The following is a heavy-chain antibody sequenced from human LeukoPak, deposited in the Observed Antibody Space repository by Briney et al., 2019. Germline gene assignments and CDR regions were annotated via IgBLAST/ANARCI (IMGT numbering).Heavy chain of an antibody. J-gene: IGHJ3*02. V-gene: IGHV3-74*01. CDR1: GFAFSSYW. D-gene: IGHD5-24*01. Sequence: PGGSLRLSCAASGFAFSSYWMHWVRQAPGKGLVWVSRINSDGSSTSYADSVKGRFTISRDSAKNTLYLEMNSLRAEDTAVYYCARGRVYRDGAFDIWGQGTMVTVSS. CDR2: INSDGSST. CDR3: ARGRVYRDGAFDI.